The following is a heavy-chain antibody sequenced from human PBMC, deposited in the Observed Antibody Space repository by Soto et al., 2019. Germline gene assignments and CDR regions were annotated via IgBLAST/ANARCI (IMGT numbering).Heavy chain of an antibody. Sequence: GGSLRLSCAASGFTFSSYGMHWVRQAPGKGLEWVAVIWYDGSNKYYADSVKGRFTITRDNSKNTLYLQMNSLRAEDTAVYYGARDSAYYYGSGSTRPRNYYYYYGMDVWGQGTTVTVSS. D-gene: IGHD3-10*01. CDR3: ARDSAYYYGSGSTRPRNYYYYYGMDV. CDR2: IWYDGSNK. J-gene: IGHJ6*02. V-gene: IGHV3-33*01. CDR1: GFTFSSYG.